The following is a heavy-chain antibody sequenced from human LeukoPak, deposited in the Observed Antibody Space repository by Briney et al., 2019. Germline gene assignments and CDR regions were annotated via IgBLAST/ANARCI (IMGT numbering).Heavy chain of an antibody. J-gene: IGHJ4*02. CDR1: GFLFSNSW. D-gene: IGHD5-12*01. CDR2: INQDGSAK. CDR3: ARDSGYNAFDY. V-gene: IGHV3-7*05. Sequence: GGSLRLSCADSGFLFSNSWMAWVRQAPGRGLEWLANINQDGSAKTCVDSVKGRFTISRDNAKNSLYLQMNSLRAEDTAMYYCARDSGYNAFDYWGQGTLVTASS.